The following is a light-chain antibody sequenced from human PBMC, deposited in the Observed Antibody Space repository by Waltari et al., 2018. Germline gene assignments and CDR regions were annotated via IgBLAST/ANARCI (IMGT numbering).Light chain of an antibody. V-gene: IGLV1-47*01. CDR3: ATWGDSLSGV. CDR1: SSNIGTNF. Sequence: QSVLTQPPSASGTPGQRVTISCSGSSSNIGTNFVFWYQQLPATAPKLLNYSDDQRPSGVPDRISWSRAGTLGARASSGLRSGEEAHYYCATWGDSLSGVFGGGTKLTVL. J-gene: IGLJ2*01. CDR2: SDD.